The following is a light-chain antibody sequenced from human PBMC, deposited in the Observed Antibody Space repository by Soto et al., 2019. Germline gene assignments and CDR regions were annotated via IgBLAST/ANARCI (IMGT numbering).Light chain of an antibody. CDR1: QSVSSSY. CDR2: GAS. V-gene: IGKV3-20*01. Sequence: EIVLTQSPGTLSLSPGERATLSCRASQSVSSSYLAWYQQKPGQAPRLLIYGASSRATGIPDRFSGSGSGTDFTLPISRMEPADFAVYYCQQYGSSPGWTFGQGTKV. J-gene: IGKJ1*01. CDR3: QQYGSSPGWT.